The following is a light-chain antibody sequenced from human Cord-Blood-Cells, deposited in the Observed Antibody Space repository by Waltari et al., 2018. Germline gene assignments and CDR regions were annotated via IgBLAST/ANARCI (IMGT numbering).Light chain of an antibody. CDR2: AVS. Sequence: QSALTQPASVSGSPGQSITISCTGTSSDVGGYNYVSWYQQHPGKATKPMSYAVSKRPSGVSNRFSGSKSGNTASLTISGLQAEDEADYYCSSYTSSSTYVFGTGTKVTVL. CDR1: SSDVGGYNY. CDR3: SSYTSSSTYV. V-gene: IGLV2-14*01. J-gene: IGLJ1*01.